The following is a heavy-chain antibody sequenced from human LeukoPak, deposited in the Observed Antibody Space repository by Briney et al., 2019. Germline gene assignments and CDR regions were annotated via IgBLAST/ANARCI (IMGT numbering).Heavy chain of an antibody. CDR1: GGTFSSYA. D-gene: IGHD2-21*01. V-gene: IGHV1-69*13. Sequence: ASVKVSCKASGGTFSSYAISWVRQAPGQGLEWMGGIIPIFGTANYAQKFQGRVTITADESTSTAYMELSSLRSEDTAAYYCARGVYCGGDCFDYWGQGTLVTVSS. CDR3: ARGVYCGGDCFDY. CDR2: IIPIFGTA. J-gene: IGHJ4*02.